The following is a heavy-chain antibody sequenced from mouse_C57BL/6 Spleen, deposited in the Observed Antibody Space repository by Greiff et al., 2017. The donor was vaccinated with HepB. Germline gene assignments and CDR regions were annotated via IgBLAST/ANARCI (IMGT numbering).Heavy chain of an antibody. Sequence: EVQLVESGGGLVQPGGSMKLSCVASGFTFSNYWMNWVRQSPEKGLEWVAQIRLKSDNYATHYAESVKGRFTISRDDSKSSVYLQMNNLRAEDTGIYYCTYDYDEGGFDYWGQGTTLTVSS. V-gene: IGHV6-3*01. CDR3: TYDYDEGGFDY. CDR2: IRLKSDNYAT. D-gene: IGHD2-4*01. J-gene: IGHJ2*01. CDR1: GFTFSNYW.